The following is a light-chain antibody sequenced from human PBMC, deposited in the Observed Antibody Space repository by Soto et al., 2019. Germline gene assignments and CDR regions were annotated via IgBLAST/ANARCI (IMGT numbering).Light chain of an antibody. J-gene: IGKJ1*01. CDR3: QQYNNWPPIT. CDR2: GAS. CDR1: QSVSSN. V-gene: IGKV3-15*01. Sequence: EIVMTQPPATLSVSPGERATLSCRASQSVSSNLAWYQQKPGQAPRLLIYGASTRATGIPARLSGSGSGTEFTLTISSLQSEDFAVYYCQQYNNWPPITFGQGTKVDIK.